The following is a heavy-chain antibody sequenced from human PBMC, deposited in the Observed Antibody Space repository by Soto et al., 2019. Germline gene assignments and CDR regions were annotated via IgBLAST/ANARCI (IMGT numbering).Heavy chain of an antibody. Sequence: SETLCLTCSVSGDSVSASDYCWAWIRQPPGKGLEWIGSIFYSGLTYSNPSLKSRVTLSVDTSKNQFSVRLNSVPAADTAVYYCAPLTGSQSGPSGIHVRGQGTTVTVSS. J-gene: IGHJ6*02. D-gene: IGHD2-21*01. V-gene: IGHV4-39*01. CDR1: GDSVSASDYC. CDR3: APLTGSQSGPSGIHV. CDR2: IFYSGLT.